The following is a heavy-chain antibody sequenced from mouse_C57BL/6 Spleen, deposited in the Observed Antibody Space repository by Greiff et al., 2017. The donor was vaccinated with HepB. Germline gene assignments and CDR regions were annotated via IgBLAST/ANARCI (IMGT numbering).Heavy chain of an antibody. Sequence: VQLQQSGAELVKPGASVKLSCKASGYTFTSYWMQWVKQRPGQGLEWIGEIDPSDSYTNYNQKFKGKATLTVDTSSSTAYMQLSSLTSEDSAVYCCASRERTAQADGFAYWGQGTLVTVSA. CDR2: IDPSDSYT. J-gene: IGHJ3*01. V-gene: IGHV1-50*01. CDR3: ASRERTAQADGFAY. D-gene: IGHD3-2*02. CDR1: GYTFTSYW.